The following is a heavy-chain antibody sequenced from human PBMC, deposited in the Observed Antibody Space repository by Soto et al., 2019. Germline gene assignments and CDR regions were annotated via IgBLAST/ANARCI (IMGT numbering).Heavy chain of an antibody. Sequence: PGGSLRLSCPASGGPFGDYAMSWFRQAPGKGLEWVGFIRSKAYGGTTEYAASVKGRFTISRDDSKSIAYLQMNSLKTEDTAVYYCTGYSSGWYPGGFDPWGQGTLVTVSS. CDR2: IRSKAYGGTT. J-gene: IGHJ5*02. CDR1: GGPFGDYA. D-gene: IGHD6-19*01. V-gene: IGHV3-49*03. CDR3: TGYSSGWYPGGFDP.